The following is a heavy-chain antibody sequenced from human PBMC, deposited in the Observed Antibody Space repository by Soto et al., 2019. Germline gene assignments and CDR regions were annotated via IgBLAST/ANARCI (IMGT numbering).Heavy chain of an antibody. CDR1: GGSVSVDSYY. CDR3: ARLATTVSTPNY. Sequence: LSLTCAVSGGSVSVDSYYWAWIRQPPGKGLEWIATIHYRGSTYYATSLKSRLTISIDTSKNQFSLMLASVTATDTAFYYCARLATTVSTPNYWGQGTLVTVSS. V-gene: IGHV4-39*01. CDR2: IHYRGST. J-gene: IGHJ4*02. D-gene: IGHD4-17*01.